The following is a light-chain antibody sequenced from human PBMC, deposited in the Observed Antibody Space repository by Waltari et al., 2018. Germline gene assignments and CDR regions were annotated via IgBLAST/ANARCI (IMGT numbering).Light chain of an antibody. CDR2: AKD. CDR3: HSRDASGVGGA. CDR1: SLRTYY. J-gene: IGLJ2*01. Sequence: TQDPAVSVALGQTVSLTCQGDSLRTYYASWYQQRPGQAPVLVMYAKDSRPSGVPDRFSASSSDNTASLTITGAQAEDEAYYYCHSRDASGVGGAFGGGTKLTVL. V-gene: IGLV3-19*01.